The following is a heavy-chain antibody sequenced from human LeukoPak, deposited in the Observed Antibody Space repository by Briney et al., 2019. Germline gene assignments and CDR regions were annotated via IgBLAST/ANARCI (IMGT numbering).Heavy chain of an antibody. D-gene: IGHD3-3*01. CDR2: ITTSDGNT. Sequence: PGGSLRLSCAASGFTFSSYTMGWVRQAPGKGLEWVSTITTSDGNTYYADSVKGRFTISRDNSKNTLYLQMNSLRAEDTAVYYCAKTHQPYYDFWSGYYGPTTYYYYGMDVWGHGTTVTVSS. CDR1: GFTFSSYT. J-gene: IGHJ6*02. V-gene: IGHV3-23*01. CDR3: AKTHQPYYDFWSGYYGPTTYYYYGMDV.